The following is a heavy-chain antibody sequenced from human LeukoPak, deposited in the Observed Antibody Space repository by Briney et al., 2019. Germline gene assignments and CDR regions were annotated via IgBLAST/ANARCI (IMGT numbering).Heavy chain of an antibody. V-gene: IGHV1-8*03. CDR1: GYTFTSYD. J-gene: IGHJ4*02. CDR3: AIPAWEYDFWSGYSGYYFDY. D-gene: IGHD3-3*01. CDR2: MNPNSGNT. Sequence: ASVKVSCKASGYTFTSYDINWVRQATGQGLEWMGWMNPNSGNTGYAQKFQGRVTITRDTSISTAYMELSSLRSEDTAVYYCAIPAWEYDFWSGYSGYYFDYWGQGTLVTVSS.